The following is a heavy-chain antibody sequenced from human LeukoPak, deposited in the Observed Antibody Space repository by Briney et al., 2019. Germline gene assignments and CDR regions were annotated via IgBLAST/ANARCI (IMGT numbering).Heavy chain of an antibody. CDR2: IKQDGSEK. CDR3: AARIVGASLFDY. CDR1: GFTFSSYW. J-gene: IGHJ4*02. Sequence: GGSLRLSCAASGFTFSSYWMSWVRQAPGKGLEWVANIKQDGSEKYYGDSVKGQFTISRDNAKNSLYLQMISLRAEDTAVYYCAARIVGASLFDYWGQGTLVTVSS. D-gene: IGHD1-26*01. V-gene: IGHV3-7*01.